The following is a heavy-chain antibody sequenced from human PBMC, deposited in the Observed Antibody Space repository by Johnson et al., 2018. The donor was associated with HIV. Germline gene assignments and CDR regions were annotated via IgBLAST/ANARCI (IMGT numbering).Heavy chain of an antibody. D-gene: IGHD1-26*01. CDR1: GFTVSSNY. V-gene: IGHV3-20*04. Sequence: VQLVESGGGLVNPGGSLRLSCAASGFTVSSNYMSWVRQAPGKGLEWVSGINWNGGSTGYADSVKGRGTISRDNAKNSLYLQMNGLRAEDTALYYCARASVQWELRDYDAFDIWGQGTMVTVSS. CDR3: ARASVQWELRDYDAFDI. CDR2: INWNGGST. J-gene: IGHJ3*02.